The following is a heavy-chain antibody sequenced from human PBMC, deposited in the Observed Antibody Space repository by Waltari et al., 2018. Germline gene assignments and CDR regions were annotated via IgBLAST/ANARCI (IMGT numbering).Heavy chain of an antibody. V-gene: IGHV4-39*07. J-gene: IGHJ4*02. CDR2: IYYSGST. D-gene: IGHD3-3*01. Sequence: QLQLQESGPGLVKPSETLSLTCTVSGGSISSSSYYWGWIRQPPGKGLEWIGSIYYSGSTYYNPSLKSRVTISVDTSKNQFSLKLSSVTAADTAVYYCARALRLLYDFWSGYHTLFDYWGQGTLVTVSS. CDR1: GGSISSSSYY. CDR3: ARALRLLYDFWSGYHTLFDY.